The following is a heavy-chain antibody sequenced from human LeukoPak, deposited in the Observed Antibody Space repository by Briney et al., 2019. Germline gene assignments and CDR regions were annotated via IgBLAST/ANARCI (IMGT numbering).Heavy chain of an antibody. Sequence: TGGSLRLSCAASGFTSSDYYMSWIRQAPGKGLEWVSYISSSSSYTNYADSVKGRFTISRDNAKNSLYLQMNSLRAEDTAVYYCARGGQLWPTLTDYWGQGTLVTVSS. CDR3: ARGGQLWPTLTDY. D-gene: IGHD5-18*01. J-gene: IGHJ4*02. CDR1: GFTSSDYY. CDR2: ISSSSSYT. V-gene: IGHV3-11*06.